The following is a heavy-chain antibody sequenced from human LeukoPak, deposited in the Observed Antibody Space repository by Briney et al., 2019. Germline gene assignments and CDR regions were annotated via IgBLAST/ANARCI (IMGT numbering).Heavy chain of an antibody. J-gene: IGHJ6*03. CDR1: GFTFSSYS. Sequence: GGSLRLSCAASGFTFSSYSMNWVRQAPGKGLEWVSSISGSSSYIYYADSVKGRFTISRDNSKNTLYLQMNSLRAEDTAVYYCAKVGTDLNYMDVWGKGTTVTVSS. CDR3: AKVGTDLNYMDV. CDR2: ISGSSSYI. D-gene: IGHD3/OR15-3a*01. V-gene: IGHV3-21*01.